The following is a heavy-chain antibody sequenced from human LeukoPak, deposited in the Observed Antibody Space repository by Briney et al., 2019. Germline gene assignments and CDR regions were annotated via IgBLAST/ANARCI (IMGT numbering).Heavy chain of an antibody. Sequence: ASVEVSCKVSGYTLTDLAMHWVRQAPGKGLEWMGGFDPEAGETIYAQKFQGRVTMTEDTSADTAYMDLSRLRSEDTAVYYCATAYNSGGWQRLGHPDYWGQGTLVTVSS. J-gene: IGHJ4*02. V-gene: IGHV1-24*01. CDR1: GYTLTDLA. D-gene: IGHD5-24*01. CDR3: ATAYNSGGWQRLGHPDY. CDR2: FDPEAGET.